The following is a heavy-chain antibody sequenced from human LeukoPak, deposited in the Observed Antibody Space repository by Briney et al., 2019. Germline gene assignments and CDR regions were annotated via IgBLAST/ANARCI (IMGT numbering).Heavy chain of an antibody. CDR3: ARVAPWGFWFDP. V-gene: IGHV1-46*01. CDR2: INPSGGST. CDR1: GYTFTRYY. D-gene: IGHD7-27*01. J-gene: IGHJ5*02. Sequence: ASVKVSRKASGYTFTRYYMHWVRQAPGQGLEWMGIINPSGGSTSYAQKFQGRVTMTRDTSTSTVYMELSSLRSEDTAVYYCARVAPWGFWFDPWGQGTLVTVSS.